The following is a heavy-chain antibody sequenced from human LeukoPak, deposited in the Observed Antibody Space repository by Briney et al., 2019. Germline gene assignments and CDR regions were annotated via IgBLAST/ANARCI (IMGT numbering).Heavy chain of an antibody. J-gene: IGHJ5*02. Sequence: SVKVSCKASGGTFSSYAISWVRQAPGQGLEWMGRIIPIFGTANYAQKFQGRVTITADKSTSTACMELSSLRSEDTAVYYCATIVGATNEGFDPWGQGTLVTVSS. V-gene: IGHV1-69*06. CDR3: ATIVGATNEGFDP. D-gene: IGHD1-26*01. CDR1: GGTFSSYA. CDR2: IIPIFGTA.